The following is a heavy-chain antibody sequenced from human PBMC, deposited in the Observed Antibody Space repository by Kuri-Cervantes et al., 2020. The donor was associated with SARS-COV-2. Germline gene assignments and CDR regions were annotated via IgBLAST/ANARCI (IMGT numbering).Heavy chain of an antibody. CDR3: TTDRLNGGDGWYFDL. D-gene: IGHD2-21*01. J-gene: IGHJ2*01. V-gene: IGHV3-21*01. CDR1: GFTFSSYS. CDR2: ISSSSSYI. Sequence: GGSLRLSCAASGFTFSSYSMNWVRQAPGKGLEWVSSISSSSSYIYYADSVKGRFTISRDNAKNSLYLQMNSLRAEDTAVYYCTTDRLNGGDGWYFDLWGRGTLVTVSS.